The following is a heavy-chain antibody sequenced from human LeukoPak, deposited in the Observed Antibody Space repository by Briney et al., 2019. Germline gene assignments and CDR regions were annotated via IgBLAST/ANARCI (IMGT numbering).Heavy chain of an antibody. CDR3: ARQPPTVSYGMDV. V-gene: IGHV4-39*01. D-gene: IGHD4-17*01. Sequence: SETLSLTCTVSGGSISSSSYYWGWIRQPPGKGLEWIGSIYYSGSTYYNPSLKSRVTISVDTSKNQFSLKLSPVTAADTAVYYCARQPPTVSYGMDVWGQGTTVTVSS. CDR2: IYYSGST. CDR1: GGSISSSSYY. J-gene: IGHJ6*02.